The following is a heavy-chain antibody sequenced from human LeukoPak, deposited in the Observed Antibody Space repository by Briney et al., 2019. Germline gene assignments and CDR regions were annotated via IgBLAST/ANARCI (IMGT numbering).Heavy chain of an antibody. J-gene: IGHJ6*02. CDR3: ARRSGYAPYYYYYGMDV. V-gene: IGHV3-23*01. Sequence: GGSLRLSCAASGFTFSSYAMSWVRQAPGKGLEWVSAISGSGGSTYYADSVKGRFTISRDNSKNTLYLQMNSLRAEDTAVYYCARRSGYAPYYYYYGMDVWGQGTTVTVSS. D-gene: IGHD3-22*01. CDR2: ISGSGGST. CDR1: GFTFSSYA.